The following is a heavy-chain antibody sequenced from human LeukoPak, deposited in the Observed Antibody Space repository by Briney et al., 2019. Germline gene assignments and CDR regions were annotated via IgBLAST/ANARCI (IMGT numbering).Heavy chain of an antibody. V-gene: IGHV4-59*01. J-gene: IGHJ4*02. Sequence: PSETLSLTCAVSGGSISSYYWSWIRQPPGKGLEWIGYIYYSGSTNYNPSLKSRVTISVDTSKNQFSLKLSSVTAADTAVYYCARTYSGSYDYWGQGTLVTVSS. CDR2: IYYSGST. CDR1: GGSISSYY. D-gene: IGHD3-10*01. CDR3: ARTYSGSYDY.